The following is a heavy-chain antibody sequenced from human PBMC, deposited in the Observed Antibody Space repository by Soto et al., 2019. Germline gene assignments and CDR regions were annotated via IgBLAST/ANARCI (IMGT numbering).Heavy chain of an antibody. D-gene: IGHD1-26*01. CDR3: AHAYGGRSLY. Sequence: QITLKESGPPLVKPTQTLTLTCTFSGFSLTTDRVGVGWIRQPPGEALEWLAVIYWDDSKTYRPSLESRLTITKDTSQHQVALTMTNTDSLDTATYYCAHAYGGRSLYWGQGTLVTVSS. J-gene: IGHJ4*02. V-gene: IGHV2-5*02. CDR2: IYWDDSK. CDR1: GFSLTTDRVG.